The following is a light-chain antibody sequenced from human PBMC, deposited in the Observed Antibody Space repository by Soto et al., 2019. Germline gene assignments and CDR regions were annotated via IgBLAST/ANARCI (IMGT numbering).Light chain of an antibody. J-gene: IGLJ2*01. CDR1: SSDVGGYNF. CDR2: GVT. CDR3: TSYTTRSKPVL. V-gene: IGLV2-14*01. Sequence: QSALTQPASVSGSPGQSITISCTGTSSDVGGYNFVSWYQHHPGKAPKLMISGVTNRPSGISDRFSGSKSGNTASLTISGLQADDEADYYCTSYTTRSKPVLFGGGTKLTVL.